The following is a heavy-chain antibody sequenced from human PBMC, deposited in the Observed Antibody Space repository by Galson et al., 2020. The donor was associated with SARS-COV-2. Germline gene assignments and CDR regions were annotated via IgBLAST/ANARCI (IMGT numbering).Heavy chain of an antibody. J-gene: IGHJ4*02. CDR2: ISGGGTYT. CDR3: ARRRSVSAATPFDY. D-gene: IGHD6-13*01. CDR1: GFTFSDYY. Sequence: KIGESLKIPCAASGFTFSDYYMSWIRQAPGKGLEWVSYISGGGTYTNYADSVKGRFTISRDNAKNSVYLQMNSLRADDTAVFYCARRRSVSAATPFDYWGQGTLVTVSS. V-gene: IGHV3-11*03.